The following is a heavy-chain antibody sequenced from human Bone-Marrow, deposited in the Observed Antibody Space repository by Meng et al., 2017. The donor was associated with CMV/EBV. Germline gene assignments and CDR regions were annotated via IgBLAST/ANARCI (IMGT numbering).Heavy chain of an antibody. J-gene: IGHJ4*02. CDR2: ISSSGSTI. D-gene: IGHD1-26*01. CDR3: ARGIVGATADY. CDR1: GFTFSDYY. V-gene: IGHV3-11*04. Sequence: GESLKISCAASGFTFSDYYMSWIRQAPGKGLEWVSYISSSGSTIYYADSVKGRFTISRDNAKNSLYLQMNSLRADDTAVYYCARGIVGATADYWGQGTLVTVDS.